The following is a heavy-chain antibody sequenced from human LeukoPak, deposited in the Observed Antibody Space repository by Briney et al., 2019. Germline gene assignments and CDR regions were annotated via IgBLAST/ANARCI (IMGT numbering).Heavy chain of an antibody. D-gene: IGHD6-19*01. CDR2: IYPGDSDT. CDR1: GYSITSYW. J-gene: IGHJ4*02. CDR3: ASLSSGWQKFDY. Sequence: GASLKISSKCSGYSITSYWIGCVRQQPGKGLEWMGIIYPGDSDTRYSPSFQGQVTISADKSISTAYLQWSSLTASDTAMYYCASLSSGWQKFDYWGQGTLVTVSS. V-gene: IGHV5-51*01.